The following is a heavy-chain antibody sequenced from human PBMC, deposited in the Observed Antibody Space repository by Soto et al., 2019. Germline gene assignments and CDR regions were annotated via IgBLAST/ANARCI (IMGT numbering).Heavy chain of an antibody. Sequence: EVQLVESGGGLVQPGGSLRPSCEASGFMLSAYWMSWVRQDPRKGLEWVATISGGASDKFYVDSVKGRFTISRDDAKNSLYLQMNSLRDENTAVYYCVRADWHRFDHWGQGTLVTVSS. CDR2: ISGGASDK. CDR1: GFMLSAYW. J-gene: IGHJ4*02. D-gene: IGHD2-21*01. V-gene: IGHV3-7*01. CDR3: VRADWHRFDH.